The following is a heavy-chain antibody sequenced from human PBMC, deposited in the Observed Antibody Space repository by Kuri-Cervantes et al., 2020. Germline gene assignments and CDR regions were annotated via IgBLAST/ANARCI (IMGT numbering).Heavy chain of an antibody. Sequence: GESLKISCAASGFTFSSYWISWVRQAPGKGLEWVSNIKQGVSENYYVDSVKGRFTISRDNAKNSRYLQMNTLRAEDTAVYYCARDDAAEDWLLTSLYYFDYWGQGTLVTVSS. J-gene: IGHJ4*02. CDR2: IKQGVSEN. CDR3: ARDDAAEDWLLTSLYYFDY. V-gene: IGHV3-7*01. CDR1: GFTFSSYW. D-gene: IGHD3/OR15-3a*01.